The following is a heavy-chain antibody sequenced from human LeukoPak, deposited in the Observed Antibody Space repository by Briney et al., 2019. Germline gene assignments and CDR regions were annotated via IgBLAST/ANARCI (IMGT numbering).Heavy chain of an antibody. Sequence: SETLSLTCTVSGGSISSSSYYWGWIRQPPGKGLEWIGSIYYSGSTYYNPSLKSRVTISVDTSKNQFSLKLSSVTAADTAVYYCARHQVGATHDWFDPWGQGTLVTVSS. J-gene: IGHJ5*02. CDR2: IYYSGST. D-gene: IGHD1-26*01. CDR3: ARHQVGATHDWFDP. V-gene: IGHV4-39*01. CDR1: GGSISSSSYY.